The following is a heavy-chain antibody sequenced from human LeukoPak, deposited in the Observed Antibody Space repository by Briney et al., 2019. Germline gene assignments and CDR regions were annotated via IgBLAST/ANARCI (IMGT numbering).Heavy chain of an antibody. CDR1: GGSISSYY. Sequence: SETLSLTCTVSGGSISSYYWSWIRQPAGKGLEWIGRIYTSGSTNYNPSLKSRVTISVDKSKNQFSLKLSSVTAADTAVYYCARALDYGDYNWFDPWSQGTLVTVSS. V-gene: IGHV4-4*07. CDR3: ARALDYGDYNWFDP. CDR2: IYTSGST. D-gene: IGHD4-17*01. J-gene: IGHJ5*02.